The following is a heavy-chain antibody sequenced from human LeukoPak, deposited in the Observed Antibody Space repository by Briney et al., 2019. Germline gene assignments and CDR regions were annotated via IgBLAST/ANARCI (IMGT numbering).Heavy chain of an antibody. Sequence: TASETLSLTCTASGGSISSYYWSWIRQPPGKGLEWIGYIYYSGSTNYNPSLKSRVTISVDTSKNQFSLKLSSVTAADTAVYYCARASSSYYGMDVWGQGTTVTVSS. V-gene: IGHV4-59*01. CDR3: ARASSSYYGMDV. J-gene: IGHJ6*02. CDR2: IYYSGST. CDR1: GGSISSYY.